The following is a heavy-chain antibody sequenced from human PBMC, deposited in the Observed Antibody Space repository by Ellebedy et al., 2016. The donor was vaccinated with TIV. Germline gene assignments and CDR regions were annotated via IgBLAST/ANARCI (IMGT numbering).Heavy chain of an antibody. D-gene: IGHD1-14*01. J-gene: IGHJ6*02. CDR1: GFTFSSYA. V-gene: IGHV3-30-3*01. Sequence: GESLKISCAASGFTFSSYAMHWARQSPGKGLEWVAVISYDGNEKYYADSVKGRFSISRDNSKKTVYLQMNPLRGEDTAVYYCTTDRAMFRGGPDVWGQGTTVTVSS. CDR2: ISYDGNEK. CDR3: TTDRAMFRGGPDV.